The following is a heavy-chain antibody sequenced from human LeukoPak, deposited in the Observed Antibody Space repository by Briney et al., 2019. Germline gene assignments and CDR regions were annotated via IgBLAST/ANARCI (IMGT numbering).Heavy chain of an antibody. D-gene: IGHD4-17*01. Sequence: GGSLRLSCAASGFTFSDYYMSWIRHARGKGLEWVSYISSSSSYTNYAASVKGRFTISRDNAKISLYLQMNSLRAEDTAVYYCARAPHDNIYGPYYYGMDVWRQGTTVTVSS. V-gene: IGHV3-11*06. CDR1: GFTFSDYY. J-gene: IGHJ6*02. CDR3: ARAPHDNIYGPYYYGMDV. CDR2: ISSSSSYT.